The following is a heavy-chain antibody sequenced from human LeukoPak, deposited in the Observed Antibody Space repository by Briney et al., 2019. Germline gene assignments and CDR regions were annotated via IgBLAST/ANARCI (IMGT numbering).Heavy chain of an antibody. CDR1: GFTFSSYA. CDR3: AKSVTAAGTYAFDI. CDR2: LRGNGGST. V-gene: IGHV3-23*01. J-gene: IGHJ3*02. Sequence: GGSLRLSCAASGFTFSSYAMSWVRQAPGKGLEWVASLRGNGGSTEYVDSVRGRFVISRDNSRNTLYLQMNSLRAEDTAVYYCAKSVTAAGTYAFDIWGQGTVVTVSS. D-gene: IGHD6-13*01.